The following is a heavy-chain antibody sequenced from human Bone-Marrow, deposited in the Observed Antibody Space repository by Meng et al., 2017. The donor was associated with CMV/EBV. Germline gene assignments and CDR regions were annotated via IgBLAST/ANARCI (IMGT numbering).Heavy chain of an antibody. V-gene: IGHV3-13*01. D-gene: IGHD3-9*01. Sequence: GESLKISCAASGFTFSSYDMHWVRQATGKGLEWVSAIGTAGDTYYPGSVKGRFTISRENAKNTLYLQMNSLRAGDMAVYYCARGYYDILTGYYPLYYFDYWAQGTLVTVSS. CDR2: IGTAGDT. CDR1: GFTFSSYD. J-gene: IGHJ4*02. CDR3: ARGYYDILTGYYPLYYFDY.